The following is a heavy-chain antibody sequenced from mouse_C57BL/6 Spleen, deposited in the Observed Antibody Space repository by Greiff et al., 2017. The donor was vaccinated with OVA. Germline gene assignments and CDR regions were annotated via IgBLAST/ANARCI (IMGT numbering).Heavy chain of an antibody. Sequence: QVQLKQPGAELVKPGASVKVSCKASGYTFTSYWMHWVKQRPGQGLEWIGRIHPSDSDTNYNQKFKGKATLTVDKSSSTAYMQLSSLTSEDSAVYYCARWYEARFAIDYWGQGTSVTVSS. CDR1: GYTFTSYW. CDR2: IHPSDSDT. D-gene: IGHD2-1*01. J-gene: IGHJ4*01. CDR3: ARWYEARFAIDY. V-gene: IGHV1-74*01.